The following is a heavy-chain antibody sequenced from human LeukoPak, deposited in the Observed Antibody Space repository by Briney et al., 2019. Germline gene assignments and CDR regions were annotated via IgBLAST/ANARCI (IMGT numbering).Heavy chain of an antibody. CDR3: ARGYRYDYGDYLCY. CDR1: GGTFSSYA. J-gene: IGHJ4*02. CDR2: IIPIFGTA. D-gene: IGHD4-17*01. V-gene: IGHV1-69*05. Sequence: GASVKVSCKASGGTFSSYAISWVRQAPGQGLEWMGRIIPIFGTANYAQKFQGRVTITTDESTTTAYMELSSLRSEGTAVYYCARGYRYDYGDYLCYWGQGTLVTVSS.